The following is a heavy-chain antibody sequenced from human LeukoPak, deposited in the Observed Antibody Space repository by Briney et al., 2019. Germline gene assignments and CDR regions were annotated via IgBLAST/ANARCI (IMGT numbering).Heavy chain of an antibody. Sequence: GGSLRLSCAASGFTFSSYSMDWVRQAPGKGLEWVSSISSSSSYIYYADSVKGRFTISRDNAKNSLYLQMNSLRAEDTAVYYCATSVAGTMFDYWGQGTLVTVSS. CDR3: ATSVAGTMFDY. V-gene: IGHV3-21*01. D-gene: IGHD6-19*01. CDR1: GFTFSSYS. CDR2: ISSSSSYI. J-gene: IGHJ4*02.